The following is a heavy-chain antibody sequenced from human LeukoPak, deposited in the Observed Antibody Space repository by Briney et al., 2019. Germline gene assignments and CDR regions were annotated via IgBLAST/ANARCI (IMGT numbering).Heavy chain of an antibody. CDR3: ARDLGIAVAGTVVDY. CDR1: GYTFTSYG. V-gene: IGHV1-18*01. Sequence: GASVKVSCKASGYTFTSYGISWVRLAPGQGLEWMGWISAYNGNTNYAQKLQGRVTMTTDTSTSTAYMELRSLRSDDTAVYYCARDLGIAVAGTVVDYWGQGTLVTVSS. J-gene: IGHJ4*02. CDR2: ISAYNGNT. D-gene: IGHD6-19*01.